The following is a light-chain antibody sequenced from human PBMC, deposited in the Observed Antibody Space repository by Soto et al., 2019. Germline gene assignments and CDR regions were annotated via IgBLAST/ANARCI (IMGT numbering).Light chain of an antibody. CDR3: QHYSSSLPT. CDR1: QSVSSSY. CDR2: GAS. V-gene: IGKV3-20*01. Sequence: EIVLTQSPATLSLSPGERATLSCRASQSVSSSYLAWYQQKPGQAPRLLIYGASSRATGIPDRFSGSGSGTDFTLTISGLEPEDFAVFYCQHYSSSLPTFGQGTKVDI. J-gene: IGKJ1*01.